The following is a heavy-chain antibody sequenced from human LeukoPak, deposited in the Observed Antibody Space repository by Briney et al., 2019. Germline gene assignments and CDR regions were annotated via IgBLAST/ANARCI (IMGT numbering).Heavy chain of an antibody. Sequence: SETLSLTCAVSGGSISSSNWWSGVRPPPGKGLEWIGEIYNIGSTNYNPSLKSRVTISVDKSKNQFSLKLSSVTAADTAVYYCARGLWFGESLGGCWFDPWGQGTLVTVSS. D-gene: IGHD3-10*01. CDR3: ARGLWFGESLGGCWFDP. V-gene: IGHV4-4*02. CDR2: IYNIGST. J-gene: IGHJ5*02. CDR1: GGSISSSNW.